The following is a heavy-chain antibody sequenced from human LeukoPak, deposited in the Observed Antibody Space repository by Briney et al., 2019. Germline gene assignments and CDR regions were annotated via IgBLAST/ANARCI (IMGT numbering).Heavy chain of an antibody. D-gene: IGHD6-19*01. J-gene: IGHJ4*02. Sequence: ASVKVPCKASGGTFSSYAISWVRQAPGQGLEWMGRIIPIFGTANYAQKFQGRVTITTDESTSTAYMELSSLRSEDTAVYYCALPGIAVAGYDYWGQGTLVTVSS. V-gene: IGHV1-69*05. CDR3: ALPGIAVAGYDY. CDR2: IIPIFGTA. CDR1: GGTFSSYA.